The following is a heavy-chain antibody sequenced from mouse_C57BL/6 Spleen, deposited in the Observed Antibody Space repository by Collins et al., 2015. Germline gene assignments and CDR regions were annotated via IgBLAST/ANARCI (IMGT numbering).Heavy chain of an antibody. V-gene: IGHV1-50*01. D-gene: IGHD2-1*01. Sequence: FNQKFKGKATLTVDTSSSTAYMQLSSLTSEDSAVYYCARDYGNYYFDYWGRGTTLTVSS. J-gene: IGHJ2*01. CDR3: ARDYGNYYFDY.